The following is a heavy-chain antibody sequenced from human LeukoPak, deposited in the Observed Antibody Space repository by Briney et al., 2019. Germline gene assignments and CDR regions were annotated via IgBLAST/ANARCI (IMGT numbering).Heavy chain of an antibody. J-gene: IGHJ5*02. Sequence: GRSLRLSCAASGFTFDDYAMHWVRQAPGKGLEWVSGISWNSGSIGYADSVKGRFTISRDNAKNSLYLQMNSLRAEGMALYYCAKDDMVRGVISPNNWFDPWGQGTLVTVSS. CDR1: GFTFDDYA. CDR2: ISWNSGSI. V-gene: IGHV3-9*03. D-gene: IGHD3-10*01. CDR3: AKDDMVRGVISPNNWFDP.